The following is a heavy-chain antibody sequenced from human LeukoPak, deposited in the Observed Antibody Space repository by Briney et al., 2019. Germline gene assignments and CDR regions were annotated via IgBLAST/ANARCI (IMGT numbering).Heavy chain of an antibody. J-gene: IGHJ4*02. CDR3: AVCSGSCPD. CDR2: INQDGSEK. CDR1: GFTFSHYW. V-gene: IGHV3-7*02. Sequence: GGSLRLSCAASGFTFSHYWMSWARQAPGKGLEWVANINQDGSEKYYVDSVNGRFTISRNNSKSSLYLQMNSLRAEDTAIYFRAVCSGSCPDWGQGTLVSVSS. D-gene: IGHD3-10*02.